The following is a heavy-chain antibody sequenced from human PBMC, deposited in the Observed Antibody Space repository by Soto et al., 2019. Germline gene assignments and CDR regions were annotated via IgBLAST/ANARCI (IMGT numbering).Heavy chain of an antibody. V-gene: IGHV3-30*18. CDR2: ISYDGSNK. CDR1: GFTFSSYG. CDR3: AKDQMATIDDAFDI. Sequence: GGSLRLSCAASGFTFSSYGMHWVRQAPGKGLEWVAVISYDGSNKYYADSVKGRFTISRDNSKNTLYLQMDSLRAEDTAVYYCAKDQMATIDDAFDIWGQGTMVTVSS. D-gene: IGHD5-12*01. J-gene: IGHJ3*02.